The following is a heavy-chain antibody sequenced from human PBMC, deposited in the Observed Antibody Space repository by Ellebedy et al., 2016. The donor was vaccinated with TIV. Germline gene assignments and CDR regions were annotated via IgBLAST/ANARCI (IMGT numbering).Heavy chain of an antibody. CDR1: GFTFSSYA. V-gene: IGHV3-23*01. D-gene: IGHD1-26*01. CDR2: ISDSGCST. Sequence: PGGSLRLSCAASGFTFSSYAMSWVRQAPGKGLEWVSGISDSGCSTYYADSVKGRFTSSRDNSKNTLYLQMNSLRAEDTAIFYCAKDYSGDYYGPLGYWGQGTLVTVSS. CDR3: AKDYSGDYYGPLGY. J-gene: IGHJ4*02.